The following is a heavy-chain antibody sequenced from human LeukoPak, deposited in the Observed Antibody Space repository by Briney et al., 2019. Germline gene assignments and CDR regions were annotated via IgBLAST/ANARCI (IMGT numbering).Heavy chain of an antibody. CDR1: GFTFSSYA. J-gene: IGHJ6*03. CDR2: IGGSGGST. Sequence: GGSLRLSCAASGFTFSSYAMSWVRQAPGKGLEWVSAIGGSGGSTSYADSVKGRFTISRDSSKDTLYLQMNSLRAEDTAVYYCAKQGPGYYMDVWGKGTTVTVSS. CDR3: AKQGPGYYMDV. V-gene: IGHV3-23*01.